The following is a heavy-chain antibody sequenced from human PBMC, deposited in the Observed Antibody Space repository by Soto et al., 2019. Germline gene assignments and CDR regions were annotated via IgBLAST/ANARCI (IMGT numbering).Heavy chain of an antibody. CDR3: AHMDIVVVVAAKGGY. CDR1: GFTFSSYS. Sequence: EVQLVESGGGLVQPGGSLRLSCAASGFTFSSYSMNWVRQAPGKGLEWVSYISSSSSTIYYADSVKGRFTISRDNAKNSLYLQMNSLRAEDTAVYYFAHMDIVVVVAAKGGYWGQGTLVTVSS. D-gene: IGHD2-15*01. J-gene: IGHJ4*02. CDR2: ISSSSSTI. V-gene: IGHV3-48*01.